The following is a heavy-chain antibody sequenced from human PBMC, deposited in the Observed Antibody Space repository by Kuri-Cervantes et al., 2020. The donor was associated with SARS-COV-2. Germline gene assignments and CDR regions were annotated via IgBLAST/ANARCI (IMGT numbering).Heavy chain of an antibody. D-gene: IGHD2-2*01. J-gene: IGHJ3*02. V-gene: IGHV3-30*02. CDR1: GFTFSSYA. CDR3: AKDLEDIVVVPAVTVTPLGAFDI. CDR2: IRYDRSNK. Sequence: GESLKISCAASGFTFSSYAMSWVRQAPGKGMEWVAFIRYDRSNKYYADSVKGRFTISRDNSKNKLYLQMNSLRAEDTAVYYCAKDLEDIVVVPAVTVTPLGAFDIWGQGTMVTVSS.